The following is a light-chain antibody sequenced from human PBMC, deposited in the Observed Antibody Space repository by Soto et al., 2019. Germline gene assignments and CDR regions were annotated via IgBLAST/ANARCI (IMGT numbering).Light chain of an antibody. CDR3: QQYGGSPT. Sequence: EIVLTKSPGTLSLSPGERATLSCRASQTISNTFLAWYQQRPGQAPRLLIYGASGRAAGIPDRFSGSGSGTDFTLSISRLEPEDFAVYYCQQYGGSPTFGGGTKVDIK. V-gene: IGKV3-20*01. CDR2: GAS. CDR1: QTISNTF. J-gene: IGKJ4*01.